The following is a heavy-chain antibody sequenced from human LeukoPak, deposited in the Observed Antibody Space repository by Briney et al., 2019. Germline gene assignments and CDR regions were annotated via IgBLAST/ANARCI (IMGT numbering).Heavy chain of an antibody. CDR2: INTKGNRP. D-gene: IGHD3-3*01. CDR3: ARDPGRAGTTEWYYFDS. V-gene: IGHV3-64*01. Sequence: GGSLRLSCAASGFTFSSFAMHWVRQAPGKGLEYVSSINTKGNRPFYANSGKGRFTVSRDNSKNMVYLQMGSLRAEDMAVYYCARDPGRAGTTEWYYFDSWGQGTLVTVSS. CDR1: GFTFSSFA. J-gene: IGHJ4*02.